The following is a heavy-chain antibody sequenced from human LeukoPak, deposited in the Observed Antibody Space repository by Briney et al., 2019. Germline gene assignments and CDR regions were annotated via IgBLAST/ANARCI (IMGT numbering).Heavy chain of an antibody. CDR3: ARASGSYFDY. CDR1: GFTFSSYN. D-gene: IGHD1-26*01. Sequence: PGGSLRLFCAASGFTFSSYNMNWVRQAPGKGLEWVSYISSRSSTVYYADSVKGRFTISRDNAKNSLYLQMNSLRDEDTAVYYCARASGSYFDYWGQGTLVTVSS. J-gene: IGHJ4*02. CDR2: ISSRSSTV. V-gene: IGHV3-48*02.